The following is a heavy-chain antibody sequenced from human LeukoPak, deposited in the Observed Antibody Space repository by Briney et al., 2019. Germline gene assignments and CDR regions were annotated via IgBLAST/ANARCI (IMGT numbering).Heavy chain of an antibody. CDR1: GFTFGDDA. CDR2: IRKKGYGETT. D-gene: IGHD4-17*01. V-gene: IGHV3-49*03. CDR3: SRGLHDYGDSNYYFDQ. Sequence: GGSLRLSCIASGFTFGDDAWSWFRQAPGKGLEFIAFIRKKGYGETTDYAASVRGRFTVSRDDAISVAYLQMNSLQTEDTALYYCSRGLHDYGDSNYYFDQWGRGTPVIVSS. J-gene: IGHJ4*02.